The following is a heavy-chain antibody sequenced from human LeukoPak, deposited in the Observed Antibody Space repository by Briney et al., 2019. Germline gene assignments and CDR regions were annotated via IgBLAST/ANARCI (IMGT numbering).Heavy chain of an antibody. Sequence: PSETLSLTCTVSGGSISSYYWSWIRQPPGKGLEWIGYIYYSGSTNYNPSLKSRVTISVDTSKNQFSLKLSSVTAADTAVYYCARLQGDDFWSGYYVGMDVWGQGTTVTVSS. D-gene: IGHD3-3*01. J-gene: IGHJ6*02. CDR2: IYYSGST. V-gene: IGHV4-59*08. CDR1: GGSISSYY. CDR3: ARLQGDDFWSGYYVGMDV.